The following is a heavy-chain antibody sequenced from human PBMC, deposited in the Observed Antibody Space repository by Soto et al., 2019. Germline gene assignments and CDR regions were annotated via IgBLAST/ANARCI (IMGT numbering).Heavy chain of an antibody. D-gene: IGHD3-3*01. J-gene: IGHJ6*02. V-gene: IGHV4-34*01. CDR1: GGSFSGYY. CDR2: INHSGST. CDR3: ARGSLRFLEWLFSRYYYYGMDV. Sequence: ETLSLTCAVYGGSFSGYYWSWIRQPPGKGLEWIGEINHSGSTNYNPSLKSRVTISVDTSKNQFSLKLSSVTAADTAVYYCARGSLRFLEWLFSRYYYYGMDVWGQGTTVTVSS.